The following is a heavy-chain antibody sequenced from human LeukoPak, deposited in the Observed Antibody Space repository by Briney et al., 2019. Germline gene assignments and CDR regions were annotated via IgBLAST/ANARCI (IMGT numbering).Heavy chain of an antibody. CDR1: GGSISSYY. J-gene: IGHJ6*03. V-gene: IGHV4-59*01. Sequence: SETLSLTCTVSGGSISSYYWSWIRQPPGKGLEWIGYIYYSGSTNYNPSLKSRVTISVDTSENQFSLKLSSVTAADTAVYYCARVQRTEEGGYSYYYIDVWGKGTTVTVSS. CDR2: IYYSGST. D-gene: IGHD1-26*01. CDR3: ARVQRTEEGGYSYYYIDV.